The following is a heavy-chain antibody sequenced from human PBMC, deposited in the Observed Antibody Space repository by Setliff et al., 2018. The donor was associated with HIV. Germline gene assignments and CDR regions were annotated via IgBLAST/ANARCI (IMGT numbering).Heavy chain of an antibody. J-gene: IGHJ4*02. Sequence: SVKVSCKASGGTFRSHEISWVRQAPGQGLEWMGGIVPILNTGNYAPKFQGRVTITADESTTTAYMELSSLRSEDTAVYYCARVRSGAYVWGSYPDYWGQGTLVTVSS. D-gene: IGHD3-16*02. CDR2: IVPILNTG. CDR3: ARVRSGAYVWGSYPDY. V-gene: IGHV1-69*13. CDR1: GGTFRSHE.